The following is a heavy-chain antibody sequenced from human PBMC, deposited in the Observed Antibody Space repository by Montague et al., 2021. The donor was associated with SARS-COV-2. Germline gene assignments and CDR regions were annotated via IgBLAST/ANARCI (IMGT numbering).Heavy chain of an antibody. CDR1: GWPFSGYY. D-gene: IGHD3-16*02. CDR2: INHSGST. Sequence: SETLSLTCAVYGWPFSGYYWSWIRQPPGKGLEWIGEINHSGSTNYDPSLKSRVTISVDTSKNQFSLQLSSVIAADTAVYYCARGYDYVWGSYRYLHWFDPWGQGTLATVSS. CDR3: ARGYDYVWGSYRYLHWFDP. V-gene: IGHV4-34*01. J-gene: IGHJ5*02.